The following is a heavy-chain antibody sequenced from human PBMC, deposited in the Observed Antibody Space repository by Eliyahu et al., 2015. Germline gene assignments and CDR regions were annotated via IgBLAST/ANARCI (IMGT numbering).Heavy chain of an antibody. V-gene: IGHV1-3*04. Sequence: QVHLSQSGAEVKKPGASVRLSCQASGXPFTTYSIHWVRQAPGQRPEWMGWINNDNGDTEYAQKFQGRVTMTRDTSATTSYMELSNLRSEDTAVYYCAKGVGAGCSGPRCHSAWLDPWGQGTLLTVSS. CDR1: GXPFTTYS. CDR3: AKGVGAGCSGPRCHSAWLDP. D-gene: IGHD5-12*01. CDR2: INNDNGDT. J-gene: IGHJ5*02.